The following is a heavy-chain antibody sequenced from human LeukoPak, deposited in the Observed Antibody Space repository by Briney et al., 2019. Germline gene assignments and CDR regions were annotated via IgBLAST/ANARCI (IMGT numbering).Heavy chain of an antibody. V-gene: IGHV1-2*02. CDR1: GYTFTGYY. Sequence: ASVKVSCKASGYTFTGYYIHWVRQAPGQGLEWMGWINPNSGGTNYAQKFQGRVTMTRDTPISTAYMELSRLRSDDTAVYYCARDLLITTPGTIWFDPWGQGTLVTVSS. J-gene: IGHJ5*02. CDR3: ARDLLITTPGTIWFDP. D-gene: IGHD3-16*01. CDR2: INPNSGGT.